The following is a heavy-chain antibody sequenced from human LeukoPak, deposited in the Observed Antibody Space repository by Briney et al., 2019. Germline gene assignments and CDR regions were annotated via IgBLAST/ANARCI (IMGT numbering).Heavy chain of an antibody. CDR2: IKKDGSDK. Sequence: GGSLRLSCVVSGFTFSNYWMSWVRQAPGKGLEWVANIKKDGSDKYYVDSVKGRFTISRDNTKNSQFLQMNSLRAEDTAVYYCATDPAGIGSESYWGQGTLVTVSS. J-gene: IGHJ4*02. CDR1: GFTFSNYW. V-gene: IGHV3-7*01. CDR3: ATDPAGIGSESY. D-gene: IGHD1-14*01.